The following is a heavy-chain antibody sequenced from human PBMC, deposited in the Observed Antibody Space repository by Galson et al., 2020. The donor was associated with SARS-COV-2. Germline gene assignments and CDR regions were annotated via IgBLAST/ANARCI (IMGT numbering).Heavy chain of an antibody. Sequence: GESLKISCAASGFTFSSYTMNWVRQAPGKGLEWVEHISSSRSYIYSADSAKARFTISRDNDKKSRYLQMNSMRAEDTAVYYCASNPAAGLYSYYGMDVLGQGTTVTVCS. CDR2: ISSSRSYI. CDR1: GFTFSSYT. D-gene: IGHD6-13*01. V-gene: IGHV3-21*01. J-gene: IGHJ6*02. CDR3: ASNPAAGLYSYYGMDV.